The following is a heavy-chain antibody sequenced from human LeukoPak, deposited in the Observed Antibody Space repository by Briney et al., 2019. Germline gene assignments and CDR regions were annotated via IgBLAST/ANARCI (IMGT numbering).Heavy chain of an antibody. Sequence: GGSLRLSCAASGFTFSNSWMSWVRQAPGKGLEWVANIKQDGSEKYYVDSVKGRFTISRDNAKNSLYLQMNSLRAEDTAVYYCARDLYRIVVVPHYFDYWGQGTLVTVSS. CDR2: IKQDGSEK. J-gene: IGHJ4*02. D-gene: IGHD3-22*01. CDR3: ARDLYRIVVVPHYFDY. V-gene: IGHV3-7*01. CDR1: GFTFSNSW.